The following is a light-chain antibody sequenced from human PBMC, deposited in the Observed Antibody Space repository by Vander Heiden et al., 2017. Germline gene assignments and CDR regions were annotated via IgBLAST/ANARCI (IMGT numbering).Light chain of an antibody. Sequence: DIQMTQSPSSLSASVGDRVTITCRASQSISSYLNWYQQKSVKAPKLLIYAASSLQSGVPSTFSGSGSGTYVTLTISCLQPEDFATYYCQQSYSTPFTVGPGIKVDI. CDR2: AAS. J-gene: IGKJ3*01. CDR3: QQSYSTPFT. CDR1: QSISSY. V-gene: IGKV1-39*01.